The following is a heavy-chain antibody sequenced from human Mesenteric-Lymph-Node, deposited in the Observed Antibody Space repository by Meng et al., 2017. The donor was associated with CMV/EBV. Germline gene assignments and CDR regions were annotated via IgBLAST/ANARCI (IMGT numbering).Heavy chain of an antibody. V-gene: IGHV1-18*01. CDR2: ISAYNGKT. D-gene: IGHD3-3*01. Sequence: ASVKVSCKASGYTFTSYDINWVRQATGQGLDWMGWISAYNGKTNYAQNFQGRVTMTTDTSTNTAYMELRSLRSNDTAIYYCARDPYKAIFGVVTYFDFWGQGTLVTVSS. J-gene: IGHJ4*02. CDR3: ARDPYKAIFGVVTYFDF. CDR1: GYTFTSYD.